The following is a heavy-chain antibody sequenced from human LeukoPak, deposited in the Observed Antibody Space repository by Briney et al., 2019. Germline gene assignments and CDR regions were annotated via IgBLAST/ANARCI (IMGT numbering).Heavy chain of an antibody. CDR2: IYSGTI. CDR1: GFTVSSNS. Sequence: GGSLRLSRTVSGFTVSSNSMSWVRQAPGKGLEWVSFIYSGTIHYSDSVKGRFTISRDNSKNTLYLQMSSLKASDTAMYYCARQESFDYWGQGTLVTVSS. CDR3: ARQESFDY. V-gene: IGHV3-53*01. J-gene: IGHJ4*02.